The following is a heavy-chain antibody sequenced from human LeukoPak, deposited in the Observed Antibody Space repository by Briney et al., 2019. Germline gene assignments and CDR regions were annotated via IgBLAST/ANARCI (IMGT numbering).Heavy chain of an antibody. CDR2: ISYDGSNK. CDR1: GFTFSSYA. CDR3: ARGKAFDI. V-gene: IGHV3-30-3*01. Sequence: GGSLRLSSAASGFTFSSYAMHWVRQAPGKGLEWVAVISYDGSNKYYADSVKGRFTISRDNSKNTLYLQMNSLRAEDTAVYYCARGKAFDIWGQGTMVTVSS. J-gene: IGHJ3*02.